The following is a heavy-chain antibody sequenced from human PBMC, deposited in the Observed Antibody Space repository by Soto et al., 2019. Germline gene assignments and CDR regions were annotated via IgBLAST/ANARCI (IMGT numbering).Heavy chain of an antibody. Sequence: KLVQSGAEVKKPGASVKVSCQTSGYTFFRYAITWVRQAPGQGLEWMGWVSGYNGHTNYAQKFQERVTMTRDISTTTVFMEVRNLRSDDTAVYYCARFLGPTSSENWFDPWGQGTLVTVSS. V-gene: IGHV1-18*01. CDR1: GYTFFRYA. CDR2: VSGYNGHT. CDR3: ARFLGPTSSENWFDP. D-gene: IGHD1-26*01. J-gene: IGHJ5*02.